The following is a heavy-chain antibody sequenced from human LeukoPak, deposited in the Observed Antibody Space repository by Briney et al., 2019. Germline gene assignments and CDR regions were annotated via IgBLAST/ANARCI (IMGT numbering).Heavy chain of an antibody. CDR1: GYTFTGYY. CDR3: TVEDIVVVPAAIHESSY. D-gene: IGHD2-2*02. Sequence: ASVKVSCEASGYTFTGYYMHWVRQAPGQGLEWMGWINPNSGGTNYAQKFQGRVTMTRDTSISTAYMELSRLRSDDTAVYYCTVEDIVVVPAAIHESSYWGQGTLVTVSS. V-gene: IGHV1-2*02. J-gene: IGHJ4*02. CDR2: INPNSGGT.